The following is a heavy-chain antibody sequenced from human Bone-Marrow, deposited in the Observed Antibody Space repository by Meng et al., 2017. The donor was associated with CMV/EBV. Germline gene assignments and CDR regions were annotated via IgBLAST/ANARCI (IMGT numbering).Heavy chain of an antibody. CDR3: ARFKSAFDY. D-gene: IGHD6-25*01. Sequence: GESLKISCAASGFTFSSYWMSWVRQAPGKGLEWVSSISSSSSYIYYADSVKGRFTISRDNAKNSLYLQMNSLRAEDTAVYYCARFKSAFDYWGQGTRVTVSS. V-gene: IGHV3-21*01. J-gene: IGHJ4*02. CDR2: ISSSSSYI. CDR1: GFTFSSYW.